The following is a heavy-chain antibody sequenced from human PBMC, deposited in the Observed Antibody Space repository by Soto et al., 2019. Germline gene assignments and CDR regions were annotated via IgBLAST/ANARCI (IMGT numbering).Heavy chain of an antibody. V-gene: IGHV3-23*01. J-gene: IGHJ6*02. CDR1: GFNFSSYA. CDR3: TRKRFCMDV. CDR2: ISGSGGST. Sequence: GGSLRLSCAASGFNFSSYAMSWVRQAPGKGLEWVSAISGSGGSTYYADSVKGRFTISRDNSKNTLYLQMNSLRAEDTAVYFCTRKRFCMDVWGQGPTITVSS.